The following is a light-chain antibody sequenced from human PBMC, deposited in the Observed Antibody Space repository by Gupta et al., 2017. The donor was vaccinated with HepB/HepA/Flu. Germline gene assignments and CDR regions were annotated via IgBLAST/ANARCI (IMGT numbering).Light chain of an antibody. CDR1: SSNIGNNY. V-gene: IGLV1-51*02. Sequence: QSASTPLPSVSAAHGQKITISCSGSSSNIGNNYVSWYQQLPGTAPRLLIYQNHKRPPGIPDRYSGSKSGTSATLGITALRTGDKADHYCGTWDSSLSSGVFGGGTKLTVL. CDR3: GTWDSSLSSGV. J-gene: IGLJ2*01. CDR2: QNH.